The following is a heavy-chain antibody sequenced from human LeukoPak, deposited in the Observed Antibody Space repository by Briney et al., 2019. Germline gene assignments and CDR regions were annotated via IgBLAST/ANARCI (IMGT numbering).Heavy chain of an antibody. CDR3: TTGIRGD. V-gene: IGHV3-15*07. CDR2: IASKTDGGAT. J-gene: IGHJ4*02. D-gene: IGHD3-10*01. CDR1: GLTVTNAW. Sequence: GSLSLSCSASGLTVTNAWMNWVRQAPGEGLDWVGRIASKTDGGATDYAAPVKGRFTISRDDSKNTLNLQMNSLKTEDTAVYYCTTGIRGDWGQGTLVTVSS.